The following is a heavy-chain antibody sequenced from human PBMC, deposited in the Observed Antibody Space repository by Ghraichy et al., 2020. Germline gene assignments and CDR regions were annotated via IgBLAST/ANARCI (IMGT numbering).Heavy chain of an antibody. Sequence: SQTLSITCVISGDSVSSNSAAWSWIRQSPSRGLEWLGRTYYRSKWYNEYSLTVKSRISINPDTSKNQFSLQLNSVTPEDTAVYYCARGSWSVAWFWGQGTLVTVSS. V-gene: IGHV6-1*01. D-gene: IGHD3-3*01. J-gene: IGHJ4*02. CDR3: ARGSWSVAWF. CDR2: TYYRSKWYN. CDR1: GDSVSSNSAA.